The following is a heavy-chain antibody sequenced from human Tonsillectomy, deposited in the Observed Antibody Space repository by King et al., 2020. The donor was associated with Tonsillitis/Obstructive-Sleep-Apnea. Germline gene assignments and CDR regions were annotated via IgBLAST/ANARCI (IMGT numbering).Heavy chain of an antibody. V-gene: IGHV3-15*07. D-gene: IGHD4-17*01. CDR3: TAAPATTVTN. CDR2: IKSKTDGGTT. Sequence: VQLVESGGGLVEPGGSLTISCTASGFTFNDAWMNWVRQAPGQGLEWVGRIKSKTDGGTTSYAAPVKGRFTISRDDSNNTLFLLMNSLKTEETAVYYCTAAPATTVTNWGHGTLVTVSS. CDR1: GFTFNDAW. J-gene: IGHJ4*01.